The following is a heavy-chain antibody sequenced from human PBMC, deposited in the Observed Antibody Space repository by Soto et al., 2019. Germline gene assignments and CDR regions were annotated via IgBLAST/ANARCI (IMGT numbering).Heavy chain of an antibody. Sequence: PSETVSVTCTVSGDAINPLYLSWVRQPAGKRLESFGRIFFTXSTSVNPSLESGVAKSVHTSXNHLSLYFSSVTAADMAVYYCAREGSYSAYSFAHGIQLWSFDYLGQRALVTVSA. CDR1: GDAINPLY. CDR3: AREGSYSAYSFAHGIQLWSFDY. D-gene: IGHD5-12*01. CDR2: IFFTXST. J-gene: IGHJ4*02. V-gene: IGHV4-4*07.